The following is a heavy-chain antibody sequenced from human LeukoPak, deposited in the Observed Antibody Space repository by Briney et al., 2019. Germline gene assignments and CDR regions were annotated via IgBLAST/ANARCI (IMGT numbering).Heavy chain of an antibody. Sequence: SETLSLTCTVSGGSISSYYWSWIRQPPGKGLEWIGYIYYSGSTNYNPSLKSRVTISVDTSKNQFSLKLSSVTAADTAVYYCAREGSIRGLDAFDIWGQGTMVTVSS. J-gene: IGHJ3*02. V-gene: IGHV4-59*01. CDR2: IYYSGST. D-gene: IGHD3-10*01. CDR3: AREGSIRGLDAFDI. CDR1: GGSISSYY.